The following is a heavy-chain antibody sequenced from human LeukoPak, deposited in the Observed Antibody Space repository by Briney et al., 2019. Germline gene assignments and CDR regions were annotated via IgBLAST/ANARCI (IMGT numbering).Heavy chain of an antibody. CDR3: ARNNWNDGLYYFDY. D-gene: IGHD1-1*01. CDR1: GYTFTCCS. CDR2: ITLYNGNT. V-gene: IGHV1-68*01. J-gene: IGHJ4*02. Sequence: ALVKVSCKASGYTFTCCSLHWLQQAPGQGLERMRWITLYNGNTNYAKKFQGRVTITRDMSLRTAYIELSSLRSEDSAVYYWARNNWNDGLYYFDYWGQGTLVTVSS.